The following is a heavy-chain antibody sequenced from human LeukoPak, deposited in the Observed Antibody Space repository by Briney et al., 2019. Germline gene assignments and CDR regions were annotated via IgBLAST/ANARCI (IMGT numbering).Heavy chain of an antibody. CDR1: GFTFSSYG. D-gene: IGHD3-9*01. V-gene: IGHV3-30*02. Sequence: PGGSLRLSCAADGFTFSSYGMHWVRQAPGKGLEWVAFIRYDGSNKYYADSVKGRFTISRDNSKNTLYLQMNSLRAEDTAVYYCAKAQRRYFDWNPFDYWGQGTLVTVSS. J-gene: IGHJ4*02. CDR3: AKAQRRYFDWNPFDY. CDR2: IRYDGSNK.